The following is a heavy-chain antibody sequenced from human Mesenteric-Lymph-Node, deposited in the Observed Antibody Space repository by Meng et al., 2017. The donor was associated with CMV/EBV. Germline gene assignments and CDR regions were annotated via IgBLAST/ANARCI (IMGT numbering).Heavy chain of an antibody. Sequence: LKISCAASGFTFDDYAMHWVRQAPGKGLEWVSGISWNSGNIGYADSVKGRFTISRDNAKKSLYLQMNSLRVEDTALYYCAKDGAGYGDYVGCYFDYWGQGTLVTVSS. D-gene: IGHD4-17*01. CDR2: ISWNSGNI. V-gene: IGHV3-9*01. CDR1: GFTFDDYA. J-gene: IGHJ4*02. CDR3: AKDGAGYGDYVGCYFDY.